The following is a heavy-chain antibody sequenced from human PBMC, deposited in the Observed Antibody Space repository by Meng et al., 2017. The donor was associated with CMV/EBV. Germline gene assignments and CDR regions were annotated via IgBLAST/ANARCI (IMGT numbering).Heavy chain of an antibody. CDR3: ARGGNWFDP. J-gene: IGHJ5*02. Sequence: QRRLLGLGPGLLKASETLSLHFTVSGGSISSSSYYWGWIRQPPGKGLEWIGSIYYSGSTYYNPSLKSRVTISVDTSKNQFSLKLSSVTAADTAVYYCARGGNWFDPWGQGTLVTVSS. CDR2: IYYSGST. V-gene: IGHV4-39*07. CDR1: GGSISSSSYY.